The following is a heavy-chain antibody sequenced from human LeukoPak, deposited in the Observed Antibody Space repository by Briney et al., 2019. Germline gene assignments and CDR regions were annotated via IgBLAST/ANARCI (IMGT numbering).Heavy chain of an antibody. CDR1: GGTFSSYA. J-gene: IGHJ4*02. D-gene: IGHD3-16*02. CDR2: IIPIFGIA. CDR3: ARADRLSGPLDY. V-gene: IGHV1-69*04. Sequence: SVKVSCKVSGGTFSSYAISWVRQAPGQGLEWMGRIIPIFGIANYAQKFQGRVTITADKSTSTAYMELSSLRSEDTAVYYCARADRLSGPLDYWGQGTLVTVSS.